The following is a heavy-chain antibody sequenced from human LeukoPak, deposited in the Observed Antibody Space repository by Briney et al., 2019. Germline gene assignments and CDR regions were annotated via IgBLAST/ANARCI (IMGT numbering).Heavy chain of an antibody. CDR1: GGSISSGGYY. CDR2: IYHSGST. D-gene: IGHD1-7*01. J-gene: IGHJ4*02. V-gene: IGHV4-30-2*01. CDR3: ARDSSELPFDY. Sequence: SETLSLTCTVSGGSISSGGYYWSWIRQPPGKGLEWIGYIYHSGSTYYNPSLKSRVTISVDTSKNQFSLKLSSVTAADTAVYYCARDSSELPFDYWGQGTLVTVSS.